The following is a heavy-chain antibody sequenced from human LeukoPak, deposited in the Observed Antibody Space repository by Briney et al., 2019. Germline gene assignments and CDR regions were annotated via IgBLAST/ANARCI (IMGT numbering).Heavy chain of an antibody. V-gene: IGHV1-46*01. CDR3: ARDRDTAMVKAGGFDY. CDR2: INPSGGST. Sequence: GASVKVSCKASGYTFTSYYMHWVRQAPGQGLEWMGIINPSGGSTSYAQKFQGRVTMTRDTSTSTVYMELSSLRSEDTAVYYCARDRDTAMVKAGGFDYWGQGTLVTVSS. CDR1: GYTFTSYY. J-gene: IGHJ4*02. D-gene: IGHD5-18*01.